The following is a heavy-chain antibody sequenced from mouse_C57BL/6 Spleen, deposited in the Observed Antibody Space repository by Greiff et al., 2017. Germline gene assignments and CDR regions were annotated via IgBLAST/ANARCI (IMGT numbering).Heavy chain of an antibody. Sequence: VQLQQSGAELARPGASVKLSCKASGYTFTSYGISWVKQRTGQGLEWIGEIYPRSGNTYYNEKFKGKATLTADKSSSTAYMELRSLTSEDSAVYVCARSGVYYDYDGYCDYWGQGTTLTVSS. CDR1: GYTFTSYG. V-gene: IGHV1-81*01. J-gene: IGHJ2*01. CDR2: IYPRSGNT. D-gene: IGHD2-4*01. CDR3: ARSGVYYDYDGYCDY.